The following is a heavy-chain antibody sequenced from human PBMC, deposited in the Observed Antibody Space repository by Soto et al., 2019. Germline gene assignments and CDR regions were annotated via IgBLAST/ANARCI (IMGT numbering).Heavy chain of an antibody. J-gene: IGHJ4*02. D-gene: IGHD6-19*01. V-gene: IGHV4-30-2*01. Sequence: QLQLQESGSGLVKPSQTLSLTCAVSGGSISSGGNSWSWIRQPPGKGLEWIGYIYHSGSTYYNPSIKRRVTISVDRSKNQFSLKLSSVTAADTAVYYCARAGGLGAVAVDYWGQGTLVTVSS. CDR1: GGSISSGGNS. CDR3: ARAGGLGAVAVDY. CDR2: IYHSGST.